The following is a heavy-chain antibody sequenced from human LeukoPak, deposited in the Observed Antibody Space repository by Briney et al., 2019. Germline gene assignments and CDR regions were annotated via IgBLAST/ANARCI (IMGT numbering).Heavy chain of an antibody. CDR1: GYTFTGYY. CDR2: INPNSGGT. J-gene: IGHJ4*02. V-gene: IGHV1-2*02. D-gene: IGHD2-15*01. CDR3: ARDSPLLRFLFI. Sequence: ASVKVSCKASGYTFTGYYMHWVRQAAGQGLEWRGWINPNSGGTNYAQKFQGRVTMTRDTSISTAYMELSSLRSDDTAVYFTARDSPLLRFLFIWGQGTLGTVSS.